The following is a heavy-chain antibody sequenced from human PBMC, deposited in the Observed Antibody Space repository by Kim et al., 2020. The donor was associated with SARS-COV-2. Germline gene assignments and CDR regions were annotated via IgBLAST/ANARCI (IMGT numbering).Heavy chain of an antibody. D-gene: IGHD3-3*01. J-gene: IGHJ4*01. CDR2: INHSGST. CDR1: GGSFSGYY. CDR3: ARGPPYYDFWWGSGIDY. Sequence: SETLSLTCAVYGGSFSGYYWSWIRQPPGKGLEWIGEINHSGSTNYNPSLKSRVTISVDTSKNQFSLKLSSVTAADTAVYYCARGPPYYDFWWGSGIDYWG. V-gene: IGHV4-34*01.